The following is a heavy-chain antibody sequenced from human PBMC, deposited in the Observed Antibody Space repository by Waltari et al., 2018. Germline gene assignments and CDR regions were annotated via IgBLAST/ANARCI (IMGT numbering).Heavy chain of an antibody. D-gene: IGHD3-22*01. CDR3: ARRGYYYDSSGYYYY. Sequence: QVQLQQWGAGLLKPSETLSLTCAVYGGSFSGYYCSWLRQPPGKGLEWIGEINHSGSTNYNPSLKSRVTISVDTSKNQFSLKLSSVTAADTAVYYCARRGYYYDSSGYYYYWGQGTLVTVSS. CDR1: GGSFSGYY. V-gene: IGHV4-34*01. CDR2: INHSGST. J-gene: IGHJ4*02.